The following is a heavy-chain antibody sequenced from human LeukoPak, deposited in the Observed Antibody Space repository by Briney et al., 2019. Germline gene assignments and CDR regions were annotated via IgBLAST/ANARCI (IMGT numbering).Heavy chain of an antibody. CDR3: ARSNKGGLFDY. J-gene: IGHJ4*02. CDR1: GGSISGYN. D-gene: IGHD3-16*01. V-gene: IGHV4-59*01. Sequence: PSETLSLTCTVSGGSISGYNWNRIRQPPGKGLEWIGCMHYSGSTDYNPSLKSRVTISVDTSKNQFSLRLTSVTSADTAMYYCARSNKGGLFDYWGQGTLVTVSS. CDR2: MHYSGST.